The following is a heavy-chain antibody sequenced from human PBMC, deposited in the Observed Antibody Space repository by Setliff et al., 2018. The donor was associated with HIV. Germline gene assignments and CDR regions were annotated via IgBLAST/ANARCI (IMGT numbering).Heavy chain of an antibody. CDR3: ARGTWMQARWWFDS. CDR2: IIPILGTT. Sequence: SVKVSCKASGGTFNNYAISWVRQAPGQGLEWMGGIIPILGTTNYAQKIQGRVKFSADESTGTAYMDLTRLRVYDTAIYYCARGTWMQARWWFDSWGQGTQVTVSS. CDR1: GGTFNNYA. V-gene: IGHV1-69*13. J-gene: IGHJ5*01. D-gene: IGHD5-18*01.